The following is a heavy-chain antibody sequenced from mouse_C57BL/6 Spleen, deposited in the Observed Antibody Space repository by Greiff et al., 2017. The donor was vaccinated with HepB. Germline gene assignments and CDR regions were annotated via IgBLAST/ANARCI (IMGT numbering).Heavy chain of an antibody. CDR1: GFTFSSYA. J-gene: IGHJ2*01. CDR2: ISDGGSYT. V-gene: IGHV5-4*01. Sequence: EVKLMESGGGLVKPGGSLKLSCAASGFTFSSYAMSWVRQTPEKRLEWVATISDGGSYTYYPDNVKGRFTISRDNAKTNLYLQMSHLKSEDTAMYYCARDDYFDYWGQGTTLTVSS. CDR3: ARDDYFDY.